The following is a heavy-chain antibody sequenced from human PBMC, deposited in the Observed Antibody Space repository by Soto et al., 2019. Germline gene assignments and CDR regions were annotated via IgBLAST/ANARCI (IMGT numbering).Heavy chain of an antibody. CDR1: GVTFSSYG. CDR3: AREYSSSQVQPFAY. Sequence: GGSLRLSCAASGVTFSSYGMHWVRQAPGKGLEWVAVIWYDGSNKYYADSVKGRFTISRDNSKNTLYLQMNSLRAEDTAVYYCAREYSSSQVQPFAYWGQGTPVTLSS. D-gene: IGHD6-6*01. CDR2: IWYDGSNK. J-gene: IGHJ4*02. V-gene: IGHV3-33*01.